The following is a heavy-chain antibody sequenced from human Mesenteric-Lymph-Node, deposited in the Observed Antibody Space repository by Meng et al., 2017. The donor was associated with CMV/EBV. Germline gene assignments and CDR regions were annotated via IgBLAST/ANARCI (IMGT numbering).Heavy chain of an antibody. CDR2: ISGSGGST. Sequence: GGSLRLSCAASGFTFDDYAMSWVRQAPGKGLEWVSAISGSGGSTYYADSVKGRFTISRDNSKNTLYLQMNSLRAEDTAVYYCARKSIAAAGTIDYWGQGTLVTVSS. CDR1: GFTFDDYA. D-gene: IGHD6-13*01. V-gene: IGHV3-23*01. CDR3: ARKSIAAAGTIDY. J-gene: IGHJ4*02.